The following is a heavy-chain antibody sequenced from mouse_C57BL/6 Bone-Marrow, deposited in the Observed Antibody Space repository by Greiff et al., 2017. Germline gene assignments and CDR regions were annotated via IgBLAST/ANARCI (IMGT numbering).Heavy chain of an antibody. CDR3: TTVLYPYYFDY. CDR1: GFNIKDDY. D-gene: IGHD2-12*01. J-gene: IGHJ2*01. Sequence: EVQLQQSGAELVRPGASVKLSCTASGFNIKDDYMHWVKQRPEQGLEWIGWIDPENGDTEYASKFQGKATITADTSSNTAYLQLSSLTSEDTAVYYCTTVLYPYYFDYWGKGTTLTVSS. V-gene: IGHV14-4*01. CDR2: IDPENGDT.